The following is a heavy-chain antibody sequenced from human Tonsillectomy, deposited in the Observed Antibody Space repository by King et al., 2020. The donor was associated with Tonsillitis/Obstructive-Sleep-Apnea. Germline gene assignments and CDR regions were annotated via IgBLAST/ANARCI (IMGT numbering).Heavy chain of an antibody. CDR3: ARARSFYDFWPFDY. V-gene: IGHV4-59*01. Sequence: HVQLQESGPGLVKPSETLSLTCTVSGGSISIYYWSWIRQPPGKGLEWIGYIYYSGSTNYNPSLKSRFTISVDTSKTQFSLKLSSVTAADTAVYYCARARSFYDFWPFDYWGQGTLVTVSS. CDR1: GGSISIYY. D-gene: IGHD3-3*01. CDR2: IYYSGST. J-gene: IGHJ4*02.